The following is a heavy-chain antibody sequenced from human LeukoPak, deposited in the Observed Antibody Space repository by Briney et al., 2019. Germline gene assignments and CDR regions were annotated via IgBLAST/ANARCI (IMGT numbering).Heavy chain of an antibody. CDR1: GFTFSSYA. Sequence: GGSLRLSCAASGFTFSSYAMSWVRQAPGKGLEWVSAISGSGGSTYYADSVKGRFTISRDNSKNTLHLQMNSLRAEDTAVYYCAKDQSGIRYFDWLLYQIDYWGQGTLVTVSS. V-gene: IGHV3-23*01. CDR3: AKDQSGIRYFDWLLYQIDY. CDR2: ISGSGGST. D-gene: IGHD3-9*01. J-gene: IGHJ4*02.